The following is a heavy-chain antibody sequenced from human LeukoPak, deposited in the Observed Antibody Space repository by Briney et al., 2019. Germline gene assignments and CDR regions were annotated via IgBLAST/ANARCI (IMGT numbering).Heavy chain of an antibody. Sequence: GGSLRLSCAASGFTFSSYGMHWVRQAPGKGLEWVSAISGSGGSTYCADSVKGRFTISRDNAKNSLYLQMNSLRAEDTAVYYCARGDKVGVVTYYYYYMDVWGKGTTVTVSS. CDR2: ISGSGGST. CDR3: ARGDKVGVVTYYYYYMDV. J-gene: IGHJ6*03. D-gene: IGHD3-3*01. CDR1: GFTFSSYG. V-gene: IGHV3-21*01.